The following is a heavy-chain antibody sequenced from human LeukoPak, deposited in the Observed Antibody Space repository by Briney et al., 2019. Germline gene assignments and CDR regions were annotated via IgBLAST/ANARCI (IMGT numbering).Heavy chain of an antibody. D-gene: IGHD6-13*01. CDR2: TYTDGTT. J-gene: IGHJ4*02. CDR3: ARGILAAGTFDC. V-gene: IGHV3-66*01. Sequence: GGSLRLSCAASGFTVNNIYMSWVRQAPGKGPEWVSVTYTDGTTYYADSVKGRFTISRDNGKNTLYLQMNTLRAEDTAVYYCARGILAAGTFDCWGQETLVTVSS. CDR1: GFTVNNIY.